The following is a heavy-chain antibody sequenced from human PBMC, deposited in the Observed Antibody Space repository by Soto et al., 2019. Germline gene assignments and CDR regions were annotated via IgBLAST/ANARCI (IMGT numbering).Heavy chain of an antibody. J-gene: IGHJ4*02. CDR3: AKAGFWSGYYSLVDY. CDR2: ISWNSGSI. D-gene: IGHD3-3*01. V-gene: IGHV3-9*01. Sequence: EVQLAESGGGLVQPGRSLRLSCAASGFTFDDYAMHWVRQAPGKGLEWVSGISWNSGSIGYADSVKGRFTISRDNAKNSLYLQMNSLRAEDTALYYCAKAGFWSGYYSLVDYWGQGTLVTVSS. CDR1: GFTFDDYA.